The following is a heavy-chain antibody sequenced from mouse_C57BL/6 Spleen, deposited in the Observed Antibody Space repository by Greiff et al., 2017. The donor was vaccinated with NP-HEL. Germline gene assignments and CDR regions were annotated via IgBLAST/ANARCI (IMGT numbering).Heavy chain of an antibody. CDR2: IDPSDSET. CDR1: GYTFTSYW. Sequence: QVQLQQPGAELVRPGSSVKLSCKASGYTFTSYWMHWVKQRPIQGLEWIGNIDPSDSETHYNQKFKDKATLTVDKSSSTAYMQLSSLTSEDSAVYYCAREGTVVEGLSFDYWGQGTTLTVSS. CDR3: AREGTVVEGLSFDY. D-gene: IGHD1-1*01. J-gene: IGHJ2*01. V-gene: IGHV1-52*01.